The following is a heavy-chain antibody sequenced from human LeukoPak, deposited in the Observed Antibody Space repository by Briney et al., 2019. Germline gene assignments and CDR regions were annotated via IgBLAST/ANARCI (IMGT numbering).Heavy chain of an antibody. J-gene: IGHJ4*02. CDR1: GFTFSSYG. CDR2: ISYDGTNK. V-gene: IGHV3-30*19. CDR3: ARDKQWLYCFDQ. D-gene: IGHD6-19*01. Sequence: GGSLRLSCEASGFTFSSYGMHWVRQAPGKGLEWVAVISYDGTNKHYADSVKGRFTISRDNSKNTLYLQMNSLRAEDAAVYYCARDKQWLYCFDQWGQGTPVTVSS.